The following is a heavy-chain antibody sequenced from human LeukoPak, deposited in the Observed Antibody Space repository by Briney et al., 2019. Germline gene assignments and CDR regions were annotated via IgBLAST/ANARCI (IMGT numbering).Heavy chain of an antibody. V-gene: IGHV3-30*19. Sequence: GGSLRLSCATSGFSLSRYGMHWVRQAPGKGLEWVAVISYDGSNKYYADSVKGRFAISRDNSKNTLYLLMNSLRAEDTAVYYCARDSREGYSYGSYFDYWGQGTLVTVSS. CDR1: GFSLSRYG. J-gene: IGHJ4*02. D-gene: IGHD5-18*01. CDR2: ISYDGSNK. CDR3: ARDSREGYSYGSYFDY.